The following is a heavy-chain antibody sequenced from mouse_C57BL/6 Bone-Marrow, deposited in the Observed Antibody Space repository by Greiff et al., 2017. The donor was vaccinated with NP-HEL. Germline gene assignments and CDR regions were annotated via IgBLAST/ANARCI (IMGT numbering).Heavy chain of an antibody. D-gene: IGHD1-1*01. CDR3: AREALLLRSRMDY. Sequence: QVQLKQPGAELVKPGASVKLSCKASGYTFTSYWMHWVKQRPGQGLEWIGMIHPNSGSTNYNEKFKSKATLTVDKSSSTAYMQLSSLTSEDSAVYYCAREALLLRSRMDYWGQGTSVTVSS. CDR2: IHPNSGST. CDR1: GYTFTSYW. V-gene: IGHV1-64*01. J-gene: IGHJ4*01.